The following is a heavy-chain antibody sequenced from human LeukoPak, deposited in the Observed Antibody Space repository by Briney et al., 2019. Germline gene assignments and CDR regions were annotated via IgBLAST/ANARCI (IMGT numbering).Heavy chain of an antibody. J-gene: IGHJ4*02. V-gene: IGHV3-66*01. CDR2: IYSGDNT. D-gene: IGHD6-19*01. CDR3: AVVDNSGWYCHDY. Sequence: GGSLRLSCAASGFSVSTNYMSWVRRAPGKGLERVSVIYSGDNTYYADSVKGRFTISRDTSKNTLYLQMNSLRAEDTAVYYCAVVDNSGWYCHDYWGQGTLVTVSS. CDR1: GFSVSTNY.